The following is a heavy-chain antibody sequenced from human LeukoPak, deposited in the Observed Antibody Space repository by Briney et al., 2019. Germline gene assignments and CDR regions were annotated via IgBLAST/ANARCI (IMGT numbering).Heavy chain of an antibody. D-gene: IGHD4-23*01. CDR3: AKHDGNLPYYYYMDV. CDR2: ISGSGGST. J-gene: IGHJ6*03. CDR1: GFTFSSYS. V-gene: IGHV3-23*01. Sequence: PGGSLRLSCAASGFTFSSYSMNWVRQAPGKGLEWVSGISGSGGSTYYADSVKGRFTISRDNSKNTLYLQMNSLRAEDTAVYYCAKHDGNLPYYYYMDVWGKGTTVTVSS.